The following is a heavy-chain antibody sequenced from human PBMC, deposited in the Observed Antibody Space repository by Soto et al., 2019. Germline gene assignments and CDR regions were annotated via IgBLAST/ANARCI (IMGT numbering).Heavy chain of an antibody. D-gene: IGHD1-26*01. CDR1: GYNFIMHG. V-gene: IGHV1-18*04. CDR3: ATRTQFSGSYFGLDV. J-gene: IGHJ6*02. Sequence: QVQLVQSGAEVKKPGASVRVSCKASGYNFIMHGITWVRQAPGQGLEWMGWINPFNGYSHYAETFQGRLTMTTDTSTSTGYLEVKRLRSDDTAVYYCATRTQFSGSYFGLDVWGQGTTVSASS. CDR2: INPFNGYS.